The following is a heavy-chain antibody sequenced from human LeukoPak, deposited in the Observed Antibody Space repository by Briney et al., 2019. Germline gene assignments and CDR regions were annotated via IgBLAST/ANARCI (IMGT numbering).Heavy chain of an antibody. CDR2: ISWNSGSI. V-gene: IGHV3-9*01. D-gene: IGHD3-10*01. CDR3: AKDYYGSGSYSRVDV. CDR1: GFTLDDYA. Sequence: PGRSLRLSCAASGFTLDDYAMHWVRQAPGKGLEWVSGISWNSGSIGYADSVKGRFTISRDNAKNSLYLQMNSLRAEDTALYYCAKDYYGSGSYSRVDVWGQGTTVTVSS. J-gene: IGHJ6*02.